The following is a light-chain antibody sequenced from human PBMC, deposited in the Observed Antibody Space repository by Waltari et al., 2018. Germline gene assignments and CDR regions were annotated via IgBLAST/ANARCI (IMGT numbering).Light chain of an antibody. V-gene: IGLV6-57*04. CDR1: SGSIGRNY. CDR3: QSYDGGIWV. J-gene: IGLJ3*02. CDR2: EDD. Sequence: FMLTQPHSVSESPGKTVTISCTRNSGSIGRNYVHWYHQRPGGAPTIVIFEDDQRPSGVPDLFSGSIDSASNSASLTLSGLEIEDEGDYYCQSYDGGIWVFGGGTRLTVL.